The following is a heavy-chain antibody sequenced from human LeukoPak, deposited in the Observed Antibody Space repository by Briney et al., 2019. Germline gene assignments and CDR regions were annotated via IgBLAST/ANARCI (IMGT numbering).Heavy chain of an antibody. J-gene: IGHJ1*01. CDR2: IYTSGST. CDR3: ARESPHSDTMIVPLGYFQH. Sequence: SETLSLTCTVSGGSISSSSYYWGWIRQPPGKGLEWIGRIYTSGSTNYNPSLKSRVTMSVDTSKNQFSLKLSSVTAADTAVYYCARESPHSDTMIVPLGYFQHWGQGTLVTVSS. V-gene: IGHV4-39*07. D-gene: IGHD3-22*01. CDR1: GGSISSSSYY.